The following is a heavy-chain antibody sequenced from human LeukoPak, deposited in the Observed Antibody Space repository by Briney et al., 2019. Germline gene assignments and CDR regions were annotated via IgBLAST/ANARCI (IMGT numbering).Heavy chain of an antibody. CDR3: ARVSSSGFNWFDP. J-gene: IGHJ5*02. V-gene: IGHV4-4*02. Sequence: SGTLSLTCAVSGGSISSSNWWSWVRQPPGKGLEWIGEIYHSGSTNYNPSLKSRVAISIDKSKNQFSLKLSSVTAADTAVYYCARVSSSGFNWFDPWGQGTLVTVSS. CDR1: GGSISSSNW. CDR2: IYHSGST. D-gene: IGHD6-19*01.